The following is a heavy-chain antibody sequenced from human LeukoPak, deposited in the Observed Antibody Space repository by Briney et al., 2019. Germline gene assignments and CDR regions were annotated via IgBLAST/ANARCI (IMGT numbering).Heavy chain of an antibody. CDR1: GGTFSSYA. CDR3: ARDYDSSGYYRNWFGP. V-gene: IGHV1-69*04. CDR2: IIPILGIA. D-gene: IGHD3-22*01. J-gene: IGHJ5*02. Sequence: SVKVSCKASGGTFSSYAISWVRQAPGQGLEWMGRIIPILGIANYAQKFQGRVTITADKSTSTAYMELSSLRSEDTAVYYCARDYDSSGYYRNWFGPWGQGTLVTVSS.